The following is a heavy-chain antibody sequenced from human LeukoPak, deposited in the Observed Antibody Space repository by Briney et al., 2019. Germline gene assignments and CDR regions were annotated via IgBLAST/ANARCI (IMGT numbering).Heavy chain of an antibody. Sequence: RTGGSLRLSCAASGFTFSSYSMNWVRQAPGKGLEWVSYISSSSSTIYYADSVKGRFTISRDNAKNSLYLQMNSLRAEDTAVYYCAXGXSSXWYYYYYYGMDVWGQGTTVTVSS. D-gene: IGHD6-13*01. CDR1: GFTFSSYS. CDR2: ISSSSSTI. J-gene: IGHJ6*02. V-gene: IGHV3-48*01. CDR3: AXGXSSXWYYYYYYGMDV.